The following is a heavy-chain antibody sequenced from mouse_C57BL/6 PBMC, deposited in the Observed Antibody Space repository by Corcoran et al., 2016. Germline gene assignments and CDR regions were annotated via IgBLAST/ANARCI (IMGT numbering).Heavy chain of an antibody. J-gene: IGHJ4*01. CDR1: GYSFTSYY. D-gene: IGHD3-2*02. CDR2: IYPGSGNT. V-gene: IGHV1-66*01. Sequence: QVQLQQSGPELVKPGASVKISCKASGYSFTSYYIHWVKQRPGQGLEWIGWIYPGSGNTKYNEKFKGKATLTADTSSSTAYMQLSSLTSEDSAVYYCSVGTWLRGYAMDYWGQGTSVTVSS. CDR3: SVGTWLRGYAMDY.